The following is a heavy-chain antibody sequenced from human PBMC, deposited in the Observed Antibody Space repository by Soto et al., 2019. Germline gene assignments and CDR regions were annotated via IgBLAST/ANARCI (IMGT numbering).Heavy chain of an antibody. D-gene: IGHD6-25*01. V-gene: IGHV4-59*01. CDR2: IYYSGST. CDR3: ARERLQYWFDP. J-gene: IGHJ5*02. CDR1: GGSISSYY. Sequence: SETLSLTCTVSGGSISSYYWSWIRQPPGKGLEWIGYIYYSGSTNYNPSLKSRVTISVDTSKNQFSLKLSSVTAADTAVYYCARERLQYWFDPWGQGTLVTVSS.